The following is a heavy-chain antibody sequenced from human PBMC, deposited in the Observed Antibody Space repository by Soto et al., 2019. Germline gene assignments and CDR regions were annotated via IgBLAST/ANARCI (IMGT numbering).Heavy chain of an antibody. J-gene: IGHJ3*02. Sequence: EVQLVESGGGLVRPGGSLRLSCVASGFIVSSNYMSWVRQAPGKGLEWVSVIYSGGSTDYADFVKGRFTISRDNSKNTVYLQMNSLRAEDTAVCYCAREGARGTSDAFDIWGQGTMVTVSS. CDR3: AREGARGTSDAFDI. CDR1: GFIVSSNY. V-gene: IGHV3-53*04. CDR2: IYSGGST. D-gene: IGHD3-16*01.